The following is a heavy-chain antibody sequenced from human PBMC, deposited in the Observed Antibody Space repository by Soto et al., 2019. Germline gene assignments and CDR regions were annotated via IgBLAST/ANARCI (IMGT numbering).Heavy chain of an antibody. J-gene: IGHJ6*02. D-gene: IGHD4-17*01. Sequence: PSETLSLTCAVSGGSISSGGYSWSWIRQPPGKGLEWIGYIYHSGSTYYNPSLKSRVNISVDRSKNQFSLKLSSVTAADTAVYFCASSSDYGDYVGFYGMDVWGQGTTVTVSS. CDR1: GGSISSGGYS. CDR2: IYHSGST. CDR3: ASSSDYGDYVGFYGMDV. V-gene: IGHV4-30-2*01.